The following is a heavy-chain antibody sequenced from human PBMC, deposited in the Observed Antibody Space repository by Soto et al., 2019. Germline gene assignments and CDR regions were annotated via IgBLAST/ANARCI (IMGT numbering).Heavy chain of an antibody. CDR3: ASHGIITIFGVVIPRGFGP. Sequence: TLSLTCTVSGGSISSSSYYWGWIRQPPGKGLEWIGSIYYSGSTYYNPSLKSRVTISVDTSKNQFSLKLSSVTAADTAVYYCASHGIITIFGVVIPRGFGPWGQGTLVTVSS. J-gene: IGHJ5*02. D-gene: IGHD3-3*01. CDR1: GGSISSSSYY. CDR2: IYYSGST. V-gene: IGHV4-39*01.